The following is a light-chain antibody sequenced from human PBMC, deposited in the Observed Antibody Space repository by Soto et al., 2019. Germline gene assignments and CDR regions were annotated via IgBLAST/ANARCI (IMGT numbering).Light chain of an antibody. CDR2: YTS. V-gene: IGKV1-12*01. Sequence: DIQMTQSPSSVSASVGDRVTISCRASQAIDSRLAWYQQKPGRAPNLLIYYTSNLQSGVPARFSGGGSGTHFTLTISSLQPEDFATYYCQQANSFPWTFGQGTKVEIK. CDR3: QQANSFPWT. CDR1: QAIDSR. J-gene: IGKJ1*01.